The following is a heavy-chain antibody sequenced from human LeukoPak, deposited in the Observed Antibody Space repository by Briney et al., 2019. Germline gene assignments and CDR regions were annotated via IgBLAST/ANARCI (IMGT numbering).Heavy chain of an antibody. J-gene: IGHJ4*02. V-gene: IGHV3-30*18. Sequence: PGRSLRLSCAASGFTFSSFAMHWVRQAPDKGLEWVAIISYDGSYKYYADSVKGRFTISRDNSKNTLYLQMNSLRAEDTAVYYCAKDRASGYSYALTWGQGTLVTVSS. CDR2: ISYDGSYK. CDR1: GFTFSSFA. D-gene: IGHD5-18*01. CDR3: AKDRASGYSYALT.